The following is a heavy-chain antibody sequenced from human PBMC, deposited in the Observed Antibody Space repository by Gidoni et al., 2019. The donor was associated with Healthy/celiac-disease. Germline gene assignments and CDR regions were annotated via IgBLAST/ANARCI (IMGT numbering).Heavy chain of an antibody. J-gene: IGHJ6*02. CDR3: AKDILYGDYYYGRDV. CDR1: GFTFEDYD. CDR2: ISWNSGSI. D-gene: IGHD4-17*01. V-gene: IGHV3-9*01. Sequence: EVQLVESRGGLVQPGRSRRLSCASSGFTFEDYDMHWVRQAPGKGLEVFSCISWNSGSIVYADSVKGRFTISRDNAKISLYLQMNSLRAEDTSLYYCAKDILYGDYYYGRDVWGQGTTVTVSS.